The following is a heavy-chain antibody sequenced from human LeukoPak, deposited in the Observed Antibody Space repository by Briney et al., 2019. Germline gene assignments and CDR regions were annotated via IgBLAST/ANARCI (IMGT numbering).Heavy chain of an antibody. J-gene: IGHJ4*02. D-gene: IGHD5-24*01. CDR3: ARDKGDGYYPGAY. CDR1: GYTFIDYY. V-gene: IGHV1-2*02. CDR2: INPNSGVT. Sequence: ASVKVSCKASGYTFIDYYMHWVRQDPGQGLEWMGWINPNSGVTNYVKKFEGRVTMTRDTSISTAYMELSRLRSDDTAVYYRARDKGDGYYPGAYWGQGTLVTV.